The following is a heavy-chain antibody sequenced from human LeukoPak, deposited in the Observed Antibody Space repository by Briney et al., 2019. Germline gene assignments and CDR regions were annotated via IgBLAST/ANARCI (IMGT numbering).Heavy chain of an antibody. J-gene: IGHJ3*02. CDR2: IYYSGST. Sequence: SETLSLTCTVSGGSISSSSYYWGWIRQPPGKGLEWIGSIYYSGSTNYNPSLKSRVTMSVDTSKNQFSLKLSSVTAADTAVYYCARDLYSGYDSSHAFDIWGQGTMVTVSS. CDR1: GGSISSSSYY. D-gene: IGHD5-12*01. V-gene: IGHV4-39*07. CDR3: ARDLYSGYDSSHAFDI.